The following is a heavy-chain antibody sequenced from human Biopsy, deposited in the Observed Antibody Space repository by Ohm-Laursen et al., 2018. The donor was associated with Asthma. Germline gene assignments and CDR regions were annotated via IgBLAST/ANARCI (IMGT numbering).Heavy chain of an antibody. D-gene: IGHD3-3*02. CDR1: GFTFGDYW. J-gene: IGHJ1*01. Sequence: SLRLSCAASGFTFGDYWMSWVRQVPGKGLEWVANIKHDGSEKNHVDSLKGRFTISRDNAKNSLYLQMNSLRAEDTAVYYCARTFHFWSPYHAEHYQLWGQVTLVTVSS. CDR2: IKHDGSEK. V-gene: IGHV3-7*01. CDR3: ARTFHFWSPYHAEHYQL.